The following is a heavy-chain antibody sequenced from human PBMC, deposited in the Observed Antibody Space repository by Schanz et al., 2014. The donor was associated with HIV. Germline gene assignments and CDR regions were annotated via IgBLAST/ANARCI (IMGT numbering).Heavy chain of an antibody. CDR1: GFTFSSYG. V-gene: IGHV3-33*06. CDR3: TKDIVAGASEY. D-gene: IGHD6-19*01. Sequence: QVQLVESGGGVVQPGRSLRLSCAASGFTFSSYGMHWVRQAPGKGLEWVAVIWYDGSDKYYADSVKGRFTISRDNSKNTLYLQTNSLRAEDTAVYYCTKDIVAGASEYWGQGTLVIVSS. J-gene: IGHJ4*02. CDR2: IWYDGSDK.